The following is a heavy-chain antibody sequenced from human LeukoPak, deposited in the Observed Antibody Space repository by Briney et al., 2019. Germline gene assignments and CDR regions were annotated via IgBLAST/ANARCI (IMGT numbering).Heavy chain of an antibody. Sequence: GRSLRLSCAASGFTFSSYAMHWVRQAPGKGLEWVAVISYDGSNKYYADSVKGRFTISRDNSKNTLYLQMTSLRAEDTAVYYCARVRESIVVVTAISVDSGFDYWGQGTLVTVSS. CDR1: GFTFSSYA. J-gene: IGHJ4*02. CDR2: ISYDGSNK. CDR3: ARVRESIVVVTAISVDSGFDY. D-gene: IGHD2-21*02. V-gene: IGHV3-30-3*01.